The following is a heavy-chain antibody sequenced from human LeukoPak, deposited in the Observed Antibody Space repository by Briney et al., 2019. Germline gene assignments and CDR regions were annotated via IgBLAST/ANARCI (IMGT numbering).Heavy chain of an antibody. CDR3: ATNPYCSGGSCYGSFDY. Sequence: VASVKVSCKASGYTFTGYYMHWVRQAPGQGLEWMGRINPNSGGTNYAQKFQGRVTMTRDTSISTAYMELSSLRSEDTAVYYCATNPYCSGGSCYGSFDYWGQGTLVTVSS. V-gene: IGHV1-2*06. J-gene: IGHJ4*02. D-gene: IGHD2-15*01. CDR2: INPNSGGT. CDR1: GYTFTGYY.